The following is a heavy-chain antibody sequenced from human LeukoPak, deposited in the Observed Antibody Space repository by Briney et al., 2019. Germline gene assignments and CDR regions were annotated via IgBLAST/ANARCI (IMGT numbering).Heavy chain of an antibody. CDR2: INHSGST. Sequence: PSETLSLTCAVYGGSFSGYYWSWIRQPPGKGLEWIGEINHSGSTNYNPSLKSRVTISVDTSKNQFSLKLSSVTAADTAVYCCARASNPNPYDFWSGYDWFDPWGQGTLVTVSS. CDR1: GGSFSGYY. CDR3: ARASNPNPYDFWSGYDWFDP. V-gene: IGHV4-34*01. D-gene: IGHD3-3*01. J-gene: IGHJ5*02.